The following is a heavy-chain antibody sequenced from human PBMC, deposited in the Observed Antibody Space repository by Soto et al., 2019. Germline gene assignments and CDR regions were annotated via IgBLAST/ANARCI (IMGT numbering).Heavy chain of an antibody. V-gene: IGHV3-23*01. CDR2: ISGSGGST. CDR3: SKDEFITMIVVVKGPDY. J-gene: IGHJ4*02. Sequence: PGGSLRLSCAASGFTFSSYAMSWVRQAPGKRLEWVSAISGSGGSTYYADSVKGRFTISRDNSKNTLYLQMNSLRAEDTSVYYCSKDEFITMIVVVKGPDYWGQGTLVTVSS. CDR1: GFTFSSYA. D-gene: IGHD3-22*01.